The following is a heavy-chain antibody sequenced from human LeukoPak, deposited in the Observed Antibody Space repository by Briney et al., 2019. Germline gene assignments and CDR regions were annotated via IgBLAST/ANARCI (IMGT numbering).Heavy chain of an antibody. V-gene: IGHV3-48*02. CDR1: GFTFSSYA. CDR2: ISSTSSTI. CDR3: ARAAPYYYDSSGYSAFDS. Sequence: GGSLRLSCAASGFTFSSYAVHWVRQAPGKGLEWVSYISSTSSTIYYADSVKGRFTISRDNAKNSLYLQMNSLRDEDTAVYYCARAAPYYYDSSGYSAFDSWGQGTMVTVSA. D-gene: IGHD3-22*01. J-gene: IGHJ3*02.